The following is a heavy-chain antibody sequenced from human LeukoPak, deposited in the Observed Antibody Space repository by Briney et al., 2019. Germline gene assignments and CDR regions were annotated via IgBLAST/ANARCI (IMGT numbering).Heavy chain of an antibody. CDR2: ISGSGGST. J-gene: IGHJ6*02. D-gene: IGHD1-26*01. V-gene: IGHV3-23*01. CDR3: AKDLSSGSYQNMDV. CDR1: GFTFSSYA. Sequence: GGPLRLSCATSGFTFSSYAMSWVRQAPGKGLEWVSTISGSGGSTYSADSVKGRFTISRDNSKNTLYLQMNSLRADDTAVYYCAKDLSSGSYQNMDVWGQGTTVTVSS.